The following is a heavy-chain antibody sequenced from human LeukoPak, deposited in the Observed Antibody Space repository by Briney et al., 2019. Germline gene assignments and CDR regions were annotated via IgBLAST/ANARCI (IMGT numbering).Heavy chain of an antibody. CDR3: ARHWETSSWYVDY. J-gene: IGHJ4*02. CDR2: IYSSGST. D-gene: IGHD6-13*01. Sequence: SETLSLTCTVSGGSISNYYWSWIRQPPGKGLEWIGYIYSSGSTNYNPSLKSRVTISVDTSKNQLSLKLSSVTAADTAVYYCARHWETSSWYVDYWGQGTLVTVSS. V-gene: IGHV4-59*08. CDR1: GGSISNYY.